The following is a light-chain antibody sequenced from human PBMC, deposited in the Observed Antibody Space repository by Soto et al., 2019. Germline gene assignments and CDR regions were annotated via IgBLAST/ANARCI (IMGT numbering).Light chain of an antibody. Sequence: QSVLTQPPSVSAAPGQRVTISCTGSSSNIGAAYDVHWYQPLPGTAPKLLIYGNSNRPSGVPDRLSGSKSGTSASLAITGLQAEDEADYYCQSYDSSLSGWVFGGGTKLTVL. V-gene: IGLV1-40*01. CDR1: SSNIGAAYD. CDR2: GNS. CDR3: QSYDSSLSGWV. J-gene: IGLJ3*02.